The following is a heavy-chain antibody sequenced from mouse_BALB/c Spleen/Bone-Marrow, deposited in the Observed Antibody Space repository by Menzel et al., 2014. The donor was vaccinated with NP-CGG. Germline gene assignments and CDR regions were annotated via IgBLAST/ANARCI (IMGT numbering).Heavy chain of an antibody. CDR1: GYTFTDYA. V-gene: IGHV1-67*01. J-gene: IGHJ2*01. D-gene: IGHD1-1*01. CDR3: ARDLLRSHSDY. CDR2: ISTYNGNT. Sequence: QVQLQQSGPELVRPGVSVKISCKGSGYTFTDYAMHWVKQSHAKSLEWIGLISTYNGNTNYNQKFKGKATMTVDKSSSTAYMELARLTSEDSAIYYCARDLLRSHSDYWGQGTTLTVSS.